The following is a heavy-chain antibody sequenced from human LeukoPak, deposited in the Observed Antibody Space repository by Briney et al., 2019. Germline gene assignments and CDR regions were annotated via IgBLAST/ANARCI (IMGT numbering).Heavy chain of an antibody. D-gene: IGHD1-26*01. Sequence: PGGSLRLSCAASGFTFSSYGMHWVRQAPGKGLVWVSYISSRSSNKEYADSVKGRFTISRDNSKNSLFLQMDSLRAEDSAIYYCAREGWDLNALDIWGQGTMVTVSS. CDR1: GFTFSSYG. CDR3: AREGWDLNALDI. V-gene: IGHV3-48*04. CDR2: ISSRSSNK. J-gene: IGHJ3*02.